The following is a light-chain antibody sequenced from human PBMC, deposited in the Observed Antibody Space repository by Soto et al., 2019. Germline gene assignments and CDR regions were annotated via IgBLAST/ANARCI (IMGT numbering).Light chain of an antibody. J-gene: IGLJ2*01. V-gene: IGLV6-57*04. CDR1: SGSIASNY. CDR3: QSYDSSNPVV. CDR2: EDN. Sequence: NFMLTQPHSVSESPGKTVTISCTRSSGSIASNYVQWYQQRPGSAPTTVIYEDNQRPSGVPDRFSDSIDSSSNSASLTISGLKTEDEADYYCQSYDSSNPVVFGGGTKLTVL.